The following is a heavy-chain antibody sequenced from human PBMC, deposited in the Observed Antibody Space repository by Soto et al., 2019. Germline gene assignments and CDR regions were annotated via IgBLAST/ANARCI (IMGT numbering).Heavy chain of an antibody. J-gene: IGHJ4*02. CDR2: IDNSGST. CDR3: ARGGQDFWSGPFDY. V-gene: IGHV4-4*07. D-gene: IGHD3-3*01. Sequence: SETLSLTCTVSGGSISNYFCNWIRQPAGKGLEWIGRIDNSGSTNYNPSPKSRITMSADTSRNQFSLKLNSVTAADTAVYYCARGGQDFWSGPFDYWGQGALVTVSS. CDR1: GGSISNYF.